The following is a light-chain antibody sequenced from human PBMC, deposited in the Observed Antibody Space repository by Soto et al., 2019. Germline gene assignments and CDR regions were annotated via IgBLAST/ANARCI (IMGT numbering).Light chain of an antibody. J-gene: IGKJ4*01. CDR3: QQRSNWPPTLT. CDR1: QSVSSY. CDR2: DAS. V-gene: IGKV3-11*01. Sequence: EIVLTQSPATLSLSPGERATLSCRASQSVSSYLAWYQQKPGQAPRLLIYDASNRATGIPARFSGSGSGTDFTLHISSLEPEDFAVYYCQQRSNWPPTLTFGGGTKVEIK.